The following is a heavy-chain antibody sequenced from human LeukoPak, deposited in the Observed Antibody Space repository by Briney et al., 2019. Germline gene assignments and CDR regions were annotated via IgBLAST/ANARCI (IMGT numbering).Heavy chain of an antibody. CDR1: GFTFTTYG. V-gene: IGHV3-33*01. Sequence: PGGSLRLSCAASGFTFTTYGMHWVRQAPGKGLEWVAVIWYDGSNKYYADSVKGRFTISRDNSKNTLYLQMNSLRAEDTAVYYCAREGIGAFDIWGQGTMVTVSS. CDR2: IWYDGSNK. D-gene: IGHD3-10*01. CDR3: AREGIGAFDI. J-gene: IGHJ3*02.